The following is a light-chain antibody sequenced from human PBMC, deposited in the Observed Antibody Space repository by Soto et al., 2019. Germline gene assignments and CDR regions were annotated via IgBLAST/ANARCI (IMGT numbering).Light chain of an antibody. J-gene: IGKJ1*01. Sequence: EIVMTQSPGTLSLTSGERATLSCRASQSISGTYVAWYQQKPGQAPRLLMYDASSRATGIPDRFSGSGSGTDFTLTISRLEPEDFAVYYCQQYSSSRTFGQGTKVDIK. CDR2: DAS. CDR3: QQYSSSRT. CDR1: QSISGTY. V-gene: IGKV3-20*01.